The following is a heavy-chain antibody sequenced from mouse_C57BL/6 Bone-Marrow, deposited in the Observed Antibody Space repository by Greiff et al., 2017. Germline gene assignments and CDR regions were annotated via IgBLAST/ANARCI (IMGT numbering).Heavy chain of an antibody. J-gene: IGHJ2*01. CDR1: GYTFTSYW. V-gene: IGHV1-53*01. D-gene: IGHD2-3*01. CDR2: INPSNGGT. Sequence: QVQLQQPGTELVKPGASVKLSCKASGYTFTSYWMHWAKQRPGQGLEWIGNINPSNGGTNYTEKFKSKATLTVEKSSRPAYIQLSSLTSEDTAVYYCARSWIYDGYPFDYWGQGTTLTVSS. CDR3: ARSWIYDGYPFDY.